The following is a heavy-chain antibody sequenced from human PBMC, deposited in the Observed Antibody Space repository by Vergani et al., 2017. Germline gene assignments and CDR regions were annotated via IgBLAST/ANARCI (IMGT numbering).Heavy chain of an antibody. V-gene: IGHV4-34*01. CDR3: ARGRGWGDSSCYYSRRRYYYYYYMDV. D-gene: IGHD3-22*01. CDR1: GGSISSYY. Sequence: QVQLQESGPGLVKPSETLSLTCTVSGGSISSYYWSWIRQPPGKGLEWIGEINHSGSTNYNPSLKSRVTISVDTSKNQFSLKLSTVTAADTAVYYCARGRGWGDSSCYYSRRRYYYYYYMDVWGKGTTVTVSS. CDR2: INHSGST. J-gene: IGHJ6*03.